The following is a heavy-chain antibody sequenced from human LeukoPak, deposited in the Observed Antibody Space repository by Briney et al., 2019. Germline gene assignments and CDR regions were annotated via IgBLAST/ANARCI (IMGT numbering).Heavy chain of an antibody. D-gene: IGHD3-10*01. J-gene: IGHJ4*02. CDR1: GFTFDDYA. CDR2: ISGDGGST. Sequence: GGSLRLSCAASGFTFDDYAMHWVRQAPGKGLEWVSLISGDGGSTYYADSVKGRFTISRDNSRNTLHLQMNSLRAEDTAVYYCAARSYSSGNFYSPVDYWGQGTLVTVSS. V-gene: IGHV3-43*02. CDR3: AARSYSSGNFYSPVDY.